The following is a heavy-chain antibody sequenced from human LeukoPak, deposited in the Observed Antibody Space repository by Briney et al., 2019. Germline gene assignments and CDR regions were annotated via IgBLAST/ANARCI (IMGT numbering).Heavy chain of an antibody. CDR1: GYTFTDYD. D-gene: IGHD3-16*01. Sequence: ASVKVSCKASGYTFTDYDIHWVRRAPGQGLEWMGWIDPRSGGTRCTQKFQGRVTMTRDTSISTVYLDLSGLTFDDTAVYYCATDNYGTLDYWGQGTLVTVSS. CDR2: IDPRSGGT. J-gene: IGHJ4*02. CDR3: ATDNYGTLDY. V-gene: IGHV1-2*02.